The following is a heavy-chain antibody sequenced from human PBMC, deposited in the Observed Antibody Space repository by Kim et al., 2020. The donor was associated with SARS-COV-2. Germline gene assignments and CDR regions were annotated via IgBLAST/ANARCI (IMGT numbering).Heavy chain of an antibody. V-gene: IGHV3-23*01. CDR2: ST. CDR3: AKMMVRTTYDI. D-gene: IGHD3-10*01. Sequence: STYYADSVKGRFTISRDKSKNTLYLQLNSLRAEDTAIYYCAKMMVRTTYDIWGLGTLVTVSS. J-gene: IGHJ3*02.